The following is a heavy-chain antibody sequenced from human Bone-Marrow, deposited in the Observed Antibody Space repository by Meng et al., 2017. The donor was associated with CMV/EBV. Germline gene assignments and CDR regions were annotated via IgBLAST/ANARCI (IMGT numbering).Heavy chain of an antibody. CDR3: ARSTPYYYGMDV. CDR1: GFTLSSYW. Sequence: GESLKISCAASGFTLSSYWMSWVRQAPGKGLEWVANIKKDGSEKNYVDSVEGRFTISRDNAKNSLYLQMSSLRAEDTAVYYCARSTPYYYGMDVWGQGTTVTVSS. J-gene: IGHJ6*02. V-gene: IGHV3-7*01. CDR2: IKKDGSEK.